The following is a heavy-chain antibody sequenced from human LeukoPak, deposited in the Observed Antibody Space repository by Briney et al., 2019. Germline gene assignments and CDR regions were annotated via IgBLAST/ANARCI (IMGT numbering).Heavy chain of an antibody. CDR3: ARGRGVFGIAVALPF. Sequence: ASVKVSCKASGYTSTSYDINWVRQATGQGLEWMGWMNPNSGNTGYAQKFQGRVTMTRNTSISTAYMELSSLRSEDTAVYYCARGRGVFGIAVALPFWGQGTMVTVSS. CDR2: MNPNSGNT. V-gene: IGHV1-8*01. CDR1: GYTSTSYD. J-gene: IGHJ3*01. D-gene: IGHD6-19*01.